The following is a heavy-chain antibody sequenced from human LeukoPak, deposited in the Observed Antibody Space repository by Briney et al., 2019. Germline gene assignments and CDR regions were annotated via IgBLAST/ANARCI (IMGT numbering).Heavy chain of an antibody. J-gene: IGHJ4*02. V-gene: IGHV3-23*01. Sequence: PGGSLRLSCAASGFTFSSYAMSWVRQAPGKGLEWVSAISGSDGSTYYADSVKGRFTISRDNSKNTLYLQMNSLRAEDTAVYYCAKVAHVVVVAATPANFDYWGQGTLVTVSS. CDR3: AKVAHVVVVAATPANFDY. CDR1: GFTFSSYA. CDR2: ISGSDGST. D-gene: IGHD2-15*01.